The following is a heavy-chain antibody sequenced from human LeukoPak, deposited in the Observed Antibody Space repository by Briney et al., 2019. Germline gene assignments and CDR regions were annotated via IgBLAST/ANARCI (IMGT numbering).Heavy chain of an antibody. CDR2: IISDGTRT. J-gene: IGHJ5*02. CDR3: LRVDDTNGHNWFDP. CDR1: GFSFSYYW. D-gene: IGHD2-8*01. V-gene: IGHV3-74*01. Sequence: PGGSLRLSCAASGFSFSYYWMHWVRQGSGKGPVWVSRIISDGTRTDYADSVKGRFTISRDNAKSTLYLQMNSLTVEDTAVYYCLRVDDTNGHNWFDPWGQGTLVTVSS.